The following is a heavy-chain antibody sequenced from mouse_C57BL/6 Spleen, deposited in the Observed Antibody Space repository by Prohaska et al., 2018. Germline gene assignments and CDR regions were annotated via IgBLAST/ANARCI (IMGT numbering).Heavy chain of an antibody. CDR3: AKLYYGNYYAMDY. J-gene: IGHJ4*01. CDR2: IWGGGST. V-gene: IGHV2-9*01. CDR1: GFSLTSYG. D-gene: IGHD2-1*01. Sequence: LVAPSQSLSITCTVSGFSLTSYGVDWVRQPPGKGLEWLGVIWGGGSTNYNSALMSRLSIIKDNSKSQVFLKMNSLQTDDTAMYYGAKLYYGNYYAMDYWGQGTSVTVSS.